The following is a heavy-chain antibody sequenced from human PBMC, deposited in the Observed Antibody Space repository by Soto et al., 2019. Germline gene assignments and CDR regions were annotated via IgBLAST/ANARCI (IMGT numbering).Heavy chain of an antibody. J-gene: IGHJ3*02. CDR3: ARAPRRVPGKRITGTTFAFDI. V-gene: IGHV4-34*01. CDR1: GGSFSGYY. D-gene: IGHD1-20*01. CDR2: INNSGST. Sequence: QVQLQQWGAGLLKPSETLSLTCAVYGGSFSGYYWSWIRQPPGKGLEWIGEINNSGSTNYNPSLKSRVTISVDTAKNQFSLKLSSVTAADTAVYYCARAPRRVPGKRITGTTFAFDIWGQGTMVTVSS.